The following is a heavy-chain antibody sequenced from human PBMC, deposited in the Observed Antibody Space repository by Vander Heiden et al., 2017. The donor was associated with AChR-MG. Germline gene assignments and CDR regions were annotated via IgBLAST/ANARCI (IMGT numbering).Heavy chain of an antibody. CDR3: ATGGGTGSFSWFDP. D-gene: IGHD3-10*01. V-gene: IGHV1-69*01. Sequence: QVQLVQSGAEVKKPGSSVRVSCKASGGNFSNFVVTWVRQAPGQGLEWMGGFIPYFDSTNYAQKFQDRVTITADESTSTAYMDLSNLRSEDTAVYYCATGGGTGSFSWFDPWGQGTLVTVSS. CDR1: GGNFSNFV. J-gene: IGHJ5*02. CDR2: FIPYFDST.